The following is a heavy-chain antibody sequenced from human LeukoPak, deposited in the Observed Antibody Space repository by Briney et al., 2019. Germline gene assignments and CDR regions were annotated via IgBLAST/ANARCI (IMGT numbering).Heavy chain of an antibody. J-gene: IGHJ4*02. CDR2: VSGSGTST. D-gene: IGHD3-22*01. Sequence: GGSLRLSCAGSGFPFSSYGMAWVRQAPGKGLEWVSSVSGSGTSTYYADSVRGRFTISRDNDKSTLDLQMNSLRAEDTALYYCARDRSLYYYDGSGYYGYWGQGILVTVSS. V-gene: IGHV3-23*01. CDR1: GFPFSSYG. CDR3: ARDRSLYYYDGSGYYGY.